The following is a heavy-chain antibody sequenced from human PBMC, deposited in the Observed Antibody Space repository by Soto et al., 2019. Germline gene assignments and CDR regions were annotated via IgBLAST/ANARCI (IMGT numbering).Heavy chain of an antibody. V-gene: IGHV6-1*01. D-gene: IGHD6-19*01. CDR1: GDSVSSNRSA. CDR2: TYYRSKWYN. J-gene: IGHJ4*02. Sequence: SQTLALPCAISGDSVSSNRSACNFIRQSPSRGLEWLGRTYYRSKWYNDYAVSVKSRITINPDTSKNQFSLQLNSVTPEDTAVYYCARAWGFSSGWYGSFSYWGQGTLVTVSS. CDR3: ARAWGFSSGWYGSFSY.